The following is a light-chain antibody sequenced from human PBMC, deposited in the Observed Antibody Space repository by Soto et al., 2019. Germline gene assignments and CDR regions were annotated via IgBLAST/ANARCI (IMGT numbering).Light chain of an antibody. CDR1: SSDVGGYTY. CDR2: EVS. Sequence: QSVLTQPPSASGSPGQSVTISCTGTSSDVGGYTYVSWYQQHPGKAPKLMIYEVSKRPSGVPDRFTGSKSGNTASLTVSGLQAEDESDYYCTSYAGSNTYLFGTGTKLTVL. CDR3: TSYAGSNTYL. V-gene: IGLV2-8*01. J-gene: IGLJ1*01.